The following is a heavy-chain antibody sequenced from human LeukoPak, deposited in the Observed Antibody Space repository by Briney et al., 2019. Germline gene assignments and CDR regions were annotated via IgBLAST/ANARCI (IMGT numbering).Heavy chain of an antibody. D-gene: IGHD4-17*01. Sequence: ASVKVSCKASGYTFISYDINWVRQASGQGLEWMGWMSPNSGNTGYAQKFQGRITMTKSTSISTAYMELSDLESEDTAVYYCARTPPDYGIDYWGQGTLVTVSS. CDR2: MSPNSGNT. CDR3: ARTPPDYGIDY. CDR1: GYTFISYD. V-gene: IGHV1-8*01. J-gene: IGHJ4*02.